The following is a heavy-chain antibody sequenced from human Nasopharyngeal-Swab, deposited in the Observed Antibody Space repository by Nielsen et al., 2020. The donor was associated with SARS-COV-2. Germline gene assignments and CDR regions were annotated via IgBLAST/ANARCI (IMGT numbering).Heavy chain of an antibody. CDR3: AREMVRGVIIR. Sequence: SETLSLTCTVSGGSISSSSYYWSWIRQPPGKGLEWIGYIYYSGSTNYNPSLKSRVTISVDTSKNQFSLKLSSVTAADTAVYYCAREMVRGVIIRWGQGTLVTVSS. V-gene: IGHV4-61*01. CDR1: GGSISSSSYY. J-gene: IGHJ4*02. CDR2: IYYSGST. D-gene: IGHD3-10*01.